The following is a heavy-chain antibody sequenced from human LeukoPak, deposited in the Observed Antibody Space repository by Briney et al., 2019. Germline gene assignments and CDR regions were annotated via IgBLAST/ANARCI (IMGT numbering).Heavy chain of an antibody. CDR2: ISYDGSDK. J-gene: IGHJ4*02. CDR3: ARVGYYNVNYFDY. CDR1: GFTFSLYA. V-gene: IGHV3-30-3*01. D-gene: IGHD3-9*01. Sequence: GGSLRLSCAASGFTFSLYAMHWVRQAPGKGLEWVAVISYDGSDKFYADSVKGQFTISRDNFKNTLYLQMNSLRPEDMAVYYCARVGYYNVNYFDYWGQGTLVTVSS.